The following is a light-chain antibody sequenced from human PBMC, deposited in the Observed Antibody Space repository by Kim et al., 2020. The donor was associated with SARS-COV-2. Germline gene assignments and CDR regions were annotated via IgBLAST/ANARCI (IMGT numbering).Light chain of an antibody. J-gene: IGLJ2*01. Sequence: QSALTQPPSATGSLGQSVTISCTGTSSDVGGYNYVYWYQQYPGKAPKLMIFEVTKRPSGVPDRFSGSKSGNTASLTVSGLQPEDEANYYCSSYAGRNNRMIFGGGTQLTVL. CDR2: EVT. CDR1: SSDVGGYNY. V-gene: IGLV2-8*01. CDR3: SSYAGRNNRMI.